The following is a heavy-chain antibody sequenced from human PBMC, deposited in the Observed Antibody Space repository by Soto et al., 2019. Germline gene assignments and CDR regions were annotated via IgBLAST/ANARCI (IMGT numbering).Heavy chain of an antibody. V-gene: IGHV2-5*05. J-gene: IGHJ4*02. Sequence: QITFKESGPTLVKPTQTLTMTGTFSGFSRTTSRVGLGWVRQPPGKALEWLALIFCANDKRYGPALKRLLTVTKDTSKNQVVLPVTNVDPRDTSKYYGARVSTRTSILASWIQGVLVSVSS. CDR2: IFCANDK. D-gene: IGHD2-2*01. CDR1: GFSRTTSRVG. CDR3: ARVSTRTSILAS.